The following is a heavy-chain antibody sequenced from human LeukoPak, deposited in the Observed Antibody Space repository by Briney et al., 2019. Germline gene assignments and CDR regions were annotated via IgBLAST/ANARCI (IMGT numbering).Heavy chain of an antibody. CDR3: ARDTSDYYDSSGYYYGGFDP. J-gene: IGHJ5*02. V-gene: IGHV4-59*01. CDR1: GGSISSYY. D-gene: IGHD3-22*01. Sequence: SETLSLTCTVSGGSISSYYWSWIRQPPGKGLEWIWYIYYSGSTNYNPSLKSRVTISVDTSKNQFSLKLSSVTAADTAVYYCARDTSDYYDSSGYYYGGFDPWGQGTLVTVSS. CDR2: IYYSGST.